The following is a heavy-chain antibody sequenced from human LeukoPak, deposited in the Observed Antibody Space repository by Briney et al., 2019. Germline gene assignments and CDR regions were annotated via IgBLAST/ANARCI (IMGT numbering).Heavy chain of an antibody. D-gene: IGHD3-10*01. V-gene: IGHV1-69*02. CDR3: ARSYSSGSYYRAPRDYYYGMDV. J-gene: IGHJ6*02. CDR2: IIPILGIA. Sequence: SVKVSCKASGFTFTGYYIHWVRQAPGQGLEWMGRIIPILGIANYAQKFQGRVTITADKSTSTAYMELSSLRSEDTAVYYCARSYSSGSYYRAPRDYYYGMDVWGQGTTVTVSS. CDR1: GFTFTGYY.